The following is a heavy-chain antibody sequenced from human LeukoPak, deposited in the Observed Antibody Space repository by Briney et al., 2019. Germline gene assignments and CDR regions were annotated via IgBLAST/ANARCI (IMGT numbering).Heavy chain of an antibody. D-gene: IGHD4-17*01. Sequence: GGSLRLSCAASGFTFSSYWMHWVRQAPGKGLVWVSRINSDGSSTNYADSVKGRFTISRDNAKNTLYLQMNSLRAEDTAVYYCARDRAYGDYLDYWGQGTLVTVSS. J-gene: IGHJ4*02. CDR1: GFTFSSYW. CDR2: INSDGSST. V-gene: IGHV3-74*01. CDR3: ARDRAYGDYLDY.